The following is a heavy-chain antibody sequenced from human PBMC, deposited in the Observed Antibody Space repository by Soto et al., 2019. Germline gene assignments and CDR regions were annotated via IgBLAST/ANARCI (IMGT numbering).Heavy chain of an antibody. Sequence: QVQLVQSGAEVKKPGSSVKVSCKASGGTFSSYAISWVRQAPGQGLEWMGGIIPIFDTTNYAQKFQGRVTITADESTSTAYMELISLRSEDSALYYCATGSLSGWYFFDYWGQGTLVTVSS. V-gene: IGHV1-69*12. D-gene: IGHD6-19*01. CDR1: GGTFSSYA. J-gene: IGHJ4*02. CDR3: ATGSLSGWYFFDY. CDR2: IIPIFDTT.